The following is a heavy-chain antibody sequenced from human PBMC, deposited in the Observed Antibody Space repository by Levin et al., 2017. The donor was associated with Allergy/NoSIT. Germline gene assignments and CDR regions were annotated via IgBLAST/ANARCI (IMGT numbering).Heavy chain of an antibody. V-gene: IGHV4-30-4*01. CDR1: GGSISSGDYY. CDR2: IYYSGST. CDR3: ARAADYRPWRNKPGYYYYGMDG. Sequence: SQTLSLTCTVSGGSISSGDYYWSWIRQPPGKGLEWIGYIYYSGSTYYNPSLKSRVTISVDTSKNQFSLKLSSVTAADTAVYYCARAADYRPWRNKPGYYYYGMDGWGQGTTVTVSS. J-gene: IGHJ6*02. D-gene: IGHD3-16*02.